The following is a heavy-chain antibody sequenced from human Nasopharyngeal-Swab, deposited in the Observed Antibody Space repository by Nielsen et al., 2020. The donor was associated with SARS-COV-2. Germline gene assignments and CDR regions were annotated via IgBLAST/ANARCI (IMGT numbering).Heavy chain of an antibody. Sequence: GESLKISCKASGYSFTSHWIAWVRQMPGKGLEWMGIIYPGDSDTRYSPSFQGQVTISADKSISTAYLQWSSLKASDTAMYYCARHEWDSSGWYYYYYMDVWGKGTTVTVSS. CDR1: GYSFTSHW. CDR3: ARHEWDSSGWYYYYYMDV. J-gene: IGHJ6*03. D-gene: IGHD6-19*01. V-gene: IGHV5-51*01. CDR2: IYPGDSDT.